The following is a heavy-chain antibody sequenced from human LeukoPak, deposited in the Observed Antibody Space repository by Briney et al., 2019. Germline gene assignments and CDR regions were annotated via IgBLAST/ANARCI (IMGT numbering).Heavy chain of an antibody. D-gene: IGHD1-26*01. V-gene: IGHV1-69*05. Sequence: ASVKVSCKASGGTLSSYAISWVRQAPGQGLEWMGRIIPIFGTANYAQKFQGRVTITTDESTSTAYMELSSLRSEDTAVYYCARGIVGATTGDAFDIWGQGTMVTVSS. CDR1: GGTLSSYA. CDR3: ARGIVGATTGDAFDI. CDR2: IIPIFGTA. J-gene: IGHJ3*02.